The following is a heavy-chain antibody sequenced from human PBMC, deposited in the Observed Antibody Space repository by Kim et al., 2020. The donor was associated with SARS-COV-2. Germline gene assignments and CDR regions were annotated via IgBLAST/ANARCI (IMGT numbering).Heavy chain of an antibody. Sequence: GGSLRLSCAASGFTFSSYGMHWVRQAPGKGLEWVAVISYDGSNKYYADSVKGRFTISRDNSKNTLYLQMNSLRAEDTAVYYCAKDLSDYGDYIMYYYYGMDVWGQGTTVTVSS. D-gene: IGHD4-17*01. CDR2: ISYDGSNK. CDR3: AKDLSDYGDYIMYYYYGMDV. CDR1: GFTFSSYG. V-gene: IGHV3-30*18. J-gene: IGHJ6*02.